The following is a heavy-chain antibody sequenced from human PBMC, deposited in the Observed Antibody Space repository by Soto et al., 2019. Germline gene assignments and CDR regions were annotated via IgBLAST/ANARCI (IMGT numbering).Heavy chain of an antibody. CDR1: GFTFSSYG. CDR3: AKGLSP. J-gene: IGHJ5*02. V-gene: IGHV3-30*18. CDR2: ISYDGSNK. Sequence: QVQLVESGGGVVQPGRSLRLSCAASGFTFSSYGMHWVRQAPGKGLEWVAVISYDGSNKYYADSVKGRFTISRDHSKNTLYLQMNSLRAEDTAVYYCAKGLSPWGQGTLVTVSS.